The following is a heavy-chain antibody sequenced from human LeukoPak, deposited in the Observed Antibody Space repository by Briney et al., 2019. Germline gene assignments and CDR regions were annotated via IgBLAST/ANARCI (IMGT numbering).Heavy chain of an antibody. J-gene: IGHJ3*02. V-gene: IGHV3-30*02. D-gene: IGHD3-22*01. Sequence: GGSLRLSCAASGFTFSSYGMHWVRQAPGKGLEWVAFIRYDGSNKYYADSVKGRFTISRDNSKNTLYLQMNSLRAEDTAVYYCAKVRMITMIAYDAFDIWGQGTMVTVSS. CDR3: AKVRMITMIAYDAFDI. CDR2: IRYDGSNK. CDR1: GFTFSSYG.